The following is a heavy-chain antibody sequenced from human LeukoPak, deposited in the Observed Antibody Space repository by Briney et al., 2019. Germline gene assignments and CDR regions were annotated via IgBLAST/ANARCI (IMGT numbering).Heavy chain of an antibody. CDR3: AKNVVGGDCYSY. Sequence: GGSLRLSCAASGFTFSSYGMHWVRQAPGKGLEWVAVISYDRSNKYYADSVKGRFTISRDNSKNTLYLQMNSLRAEDTAVYYCAKNVVGGDCYSYWGQGTLVTVSS. CDR1: GFTFSSYG. J-gene: IGHJ4*02. CDR2: ISYDRSNK. D-gene: IGHD2-21*02. V-gene: IGHV3-30*18.